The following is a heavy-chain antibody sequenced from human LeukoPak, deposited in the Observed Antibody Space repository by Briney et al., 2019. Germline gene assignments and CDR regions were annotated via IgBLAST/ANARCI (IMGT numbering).Heavy chain of an antibody. Sequence: GGSLRLSCAASGFTFSSCAMSWVRQAPGKGLEWVSAISGSGGSTYYADSVKGRFTISRDNSKNTLYLQMNSLRAEDTAVYYCVTQIDYDFWSGYYGYWGQGTLVTVSS. CDR1: GFTFSSCA. V-gene: IGHV3-23*01. CDR2: ISGSGGST. D-gene: IGHD3-3*01. J-gene: IGHJ4*02. CDR3: VTQIDYDFWSGYYGY.